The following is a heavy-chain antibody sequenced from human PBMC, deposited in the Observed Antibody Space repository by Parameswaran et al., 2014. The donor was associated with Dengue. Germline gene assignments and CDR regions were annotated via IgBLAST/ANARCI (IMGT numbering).Heavy chain of an antibody. J-gene: IGHJ4*02. CDR2: IYYSGST. D-gene: IGHD1-26*01. V-gene: IGHV4-39*01. Sequence: PGKGLEWIGSIYYSGSTYYNPSLKSRVTISVDTSKNQFSLKLSSVTAADTAVYYCARLDSGSYRYFDYWGQGTLVTVSS. CDR3: ARLDSGSYRYFDY.